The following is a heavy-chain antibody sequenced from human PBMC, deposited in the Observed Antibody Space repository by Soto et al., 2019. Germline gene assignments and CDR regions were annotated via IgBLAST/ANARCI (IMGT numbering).Heavy chain of an antibody. J-gene: IGHJ6*02. CDR1: GFTFSSYG. D-gene: IGHD6-13*01. V-gene: IGHV3-30*18. CDR2: ISYDGSNK. Sequence: HPGGSLRLSCAASGFTFSSYGMHWVRQAPGKGLEWVAVISYDGSNKYYADSVKGRFTISRDNSKNTLYLQMNSLRAEDTAVYYCAKGLIAAAGYYYYGMDVWGQGTTVTVSS. CDR3: AKGLIAAAGYYYYGMDV.